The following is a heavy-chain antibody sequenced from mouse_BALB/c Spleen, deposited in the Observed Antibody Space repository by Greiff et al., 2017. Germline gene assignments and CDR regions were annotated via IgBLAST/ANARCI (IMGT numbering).Heavy chain of an antibody. CDR1: GFSLTSYG. CDR3: ARDRGGITTVVGDY. J-gene: IGHJ2*01. D-gene: IGHD1-1*01. V-gene: IGHV2-9*02. CDR2: IWAGGST. Sequence: VQLVESGPGLVAPSQSLSITCTVSGFSLTSYGVHWVRQPPGKGLEWLGVIWAGGSTNYNSALMSRLSISKDNSKSQVFLKMNSLQTDDTAMYYCARDRGGITTVVGDYWGQGTTLTVSS.